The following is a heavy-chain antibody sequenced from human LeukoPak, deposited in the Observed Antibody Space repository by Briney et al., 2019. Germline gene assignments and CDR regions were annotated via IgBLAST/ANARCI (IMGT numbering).Heavy chain of an antibody. V-gene: IGHV3-74*01. CDR3: ARSHPPMG. Sequence: GGSLRLSCAASGFTFSNYWMHWVRHVPGKGLVWVSRINTDGSITSYADSVKGRFTISRDNAKNTLYLQMNNLRAEDTAVYYCARSHPPMGWGQGTLVTVSS. D-gene: IGHD5-24*01. CDR2: INTDGSIT. CDR1: GFTFSNYW. J-gene: IGHJ4*02.